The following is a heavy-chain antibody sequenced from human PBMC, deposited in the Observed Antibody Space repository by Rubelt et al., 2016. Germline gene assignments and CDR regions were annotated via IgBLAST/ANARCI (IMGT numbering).Heavy chain of an antibody. Sequence: KGLEWIGYIYHSGSTYYNPSLKSRVTISVDTSKNQFSLKLSSVTAADTAVYYCARVVGDSSGGDDFDYWGQGTLVTVSS. J-gene: IGHJ4*02. V-gene: IGHV4-30-2*04. D-gene: IGHD3-22*01. CDR3: ARVVGDSSGGDDFDY. CDR2: IYHSGST.